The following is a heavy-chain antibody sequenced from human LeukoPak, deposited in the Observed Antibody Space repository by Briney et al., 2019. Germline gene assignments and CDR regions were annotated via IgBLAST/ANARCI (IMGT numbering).Heavy chain of an antibody. CDR2: IYYSGST. CDR3: ARQLGYCSGGSCSTTLFDY. D-gene: IGHD2-15*01. J-gene: IGHJ4*02. CDR1: GGSFSGYY. Sequence: SETLSLTCAVYGGSFSGYYWSWIRQPPGKGLEWIGSIYYSGSTYYNPSLKSRVTISVDTSKNQFSLKLSSVTAADTAVYYCARQLGYCSGGSCSTTLFDYWGQGTLVTVSS. V-gene: IGHV4-34*01.